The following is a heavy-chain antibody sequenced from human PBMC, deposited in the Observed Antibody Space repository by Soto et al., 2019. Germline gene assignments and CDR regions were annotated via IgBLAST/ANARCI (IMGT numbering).Heavy chain of an antibody. D-gene: IGHD2-15*01. CDR1: GFTFSDYY. V-gene: IGHV3-11*01. J-gene: IGHJ3*02. CDR3: GRDKCSGGSCYSVGAFDI. CDR2: ISSSGSTI. Sequence: QVQLVESGGGLVKPGGSLRLSCAASGFTFSDYYMSWIRQAPGKGLEWVSYISSSGSTIYYADSVKGRFTISSDNAKNTLYMQMNSQRAEDKAVYYCGRDKCSGGSCYSVGAFDIWGQGTMVTVSS.